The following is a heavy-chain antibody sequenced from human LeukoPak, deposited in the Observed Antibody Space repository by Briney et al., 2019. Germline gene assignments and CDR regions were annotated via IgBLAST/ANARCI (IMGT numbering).Heavy chain of an antibody. J-gene: IGHJ4*02. CDR3: VRIDRGPDY. D-gene: IGHD3-10*01. CDR1: GYTFIHHY. CDR2: INPNNDDT. V-gene: IGHV1-2*02. Sequence: ASVKVSCKPSGYTFIHHYIHWVRQAPAQGLEWMGWINPNNDDTNYAEKFQGRVTMTTDTSISTVYMELTRLRSDDTAMYYCVRIDRGPDYWGQGTLVTVSS.